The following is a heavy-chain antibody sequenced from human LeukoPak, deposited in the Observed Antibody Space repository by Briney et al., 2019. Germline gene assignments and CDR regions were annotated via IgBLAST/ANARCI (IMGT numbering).Heavy chain of an antibody. V-gene: IGHV3-15*01. D-gene: IGHD3-10*01. CDR3: TTEFKELGSFFYFYYMDV. J-gene: IGHJ6*03. CDR1: GFTFSNAG. Sequence: GGSLRLSCAASGFTFSNAGTNWVRQAPGKGLEWVGRIKTKSDGGTTDYAAPTKGRFTISRDDSKNALFLQMDSLKSDDTAMYYCTTEFKELGSFFYFYYMDVWGTGTTVTISS. CDR2: IKTKSDGGTT.